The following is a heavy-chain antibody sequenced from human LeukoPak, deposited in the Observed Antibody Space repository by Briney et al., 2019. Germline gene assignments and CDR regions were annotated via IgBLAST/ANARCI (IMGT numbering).Heavy chain of an antibody. CDR3: ATTRYSSASYSVY. CDR2: SSSGGSAI. CDR1: GFTFSDYC. Sequence: GGSLRLVCAASGFTFSDYCTSWIRQAPGKGLEWVSYSSSGGSAIYYADSVKGRFTISRDNAKNSVYLQMNSLRAEDTAVYYCATTRYSSASYSVYWGQGTLVTVSS. V-gene: IGHV3-11*04. J-gene: IGHJ4*02. D-gene: IGHD6-19*01.